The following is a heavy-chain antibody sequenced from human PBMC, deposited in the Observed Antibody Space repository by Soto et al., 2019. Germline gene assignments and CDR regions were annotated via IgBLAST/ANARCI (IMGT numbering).Heavy chain of an antibody. CDR3: ARAAPPGSLVGFDY. V-gene: IGHV4-34*01. J-gene: IGHJ4*02. CDR2: INHSGST. D-gene: IGHD3-16*02. Sequence: FTSYDINWVRQATGQGLEWIGEINHSGSTNYNPSLKSRVTISVDTSKNQFSLKLSSVTAADTAVYYCARAAPPGSLVGFDYWGQGTLVTVSS. CDR1: FTSYD.